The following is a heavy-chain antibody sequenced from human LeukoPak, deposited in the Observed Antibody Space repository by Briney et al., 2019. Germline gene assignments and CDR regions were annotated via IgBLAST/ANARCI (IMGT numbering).Heavy chain of an antibody. Sequence: VSSEQVSCKASGYSFPSYDLSWVRQAPGQGLEWMGGIIPIFSTANYAQKCQGRVTITADESTSTAYMELSSLRSEDTAVYYCARQEFGAFDIWGQGTMVTVSS. V-gene: IGHV1-69*13. J-gene: IGHJ3*02. CDR1: GYSFPSYD. CDR3: ARQEFGAFDI. D-gene: IGHD3-10*01. CDR2: IIPIFSTA.